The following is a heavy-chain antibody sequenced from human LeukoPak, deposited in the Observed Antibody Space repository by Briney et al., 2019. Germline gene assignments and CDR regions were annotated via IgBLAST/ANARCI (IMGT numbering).Heavy chain of an antibody. J-gene: IGHJ4*02. D-gene: IGHD6-19*01. V-gene: IGHV3-11*04. CDR1: GFTFSDYY. CDR3: ARILYISGWSIDY. Sequence: AGGSLRLSCAASGFTFSDYYMSWIRQAPGKGLEWVSYVSSGSSTIYYADSVKGRFTISRDNAKNSLYLQMNSLRAEDTAVYYCARILYISGWSIDYWGQGALVTVSS. CDR2: VSSGSSTI.